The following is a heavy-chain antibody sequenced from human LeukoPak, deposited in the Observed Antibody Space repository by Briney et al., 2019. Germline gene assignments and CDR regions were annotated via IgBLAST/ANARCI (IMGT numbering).Heavy chain of an antibody. D-gene: IGHD3-22*01. CDR3: AKRSYYDSSGYYFFDY. V-gene: IGHV3-13*01. Sequence: GGSLRLSCAASGFTFSSYDMHWVRQATGKGLEWVSAIGTAGDTYYADSVKGRFTISRDNSKNTLYLQMNSPRAEDTAVYYCAKRSYYDSSGYYFFDYWGQGTLVTVSS. J-gene: IGHJ4*02. CDR1: GFTFSSYD. CDR2: IGTAGDT.